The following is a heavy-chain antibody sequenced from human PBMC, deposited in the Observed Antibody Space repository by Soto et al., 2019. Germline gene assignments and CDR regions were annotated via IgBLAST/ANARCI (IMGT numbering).Heavy chain of an antibody. D-gene: IGHD4-4*01. CDR2: IYYSGST. J-gene: IGHJ6*02. CDR3: ERGLHPGDMDV. CDR1: GGSVSSGSYY. Sequence: PSDTLSLTCTVSGGSVSSGSYYWSWIRQPPGKGLEWIGYIYYSGSTNYNPSLKSRVTISVDTSKNQFSLKLSSVTAADTAVYYCERGLHPGDMDVWGQVTTVTVSS. V-gene: IGHV4-61*01.